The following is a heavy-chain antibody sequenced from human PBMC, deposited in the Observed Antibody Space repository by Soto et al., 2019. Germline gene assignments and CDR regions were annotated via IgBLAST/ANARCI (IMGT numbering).Heavy chain of an antibody. D-gene: IGHD3-3*01. J-gene: IGHJ4*02. CDR1: GFTFSSYG. CDR3: AREGGYDFWSAYDFDY. CDR2: IWYDGSNK. Sequence: QVQLVESGGGVVQPGRSLRLSCAASGFTFSSYGMHWVRQAPGKGLKWVAVIWYDGSNKYYADSVKGRFTISRDNSKNTLYLQMNSLRAEDTAVYYCAREGGYDFWSAYDFDYWGQGTLVTVSS. V-gene: IGHV3-33*01.